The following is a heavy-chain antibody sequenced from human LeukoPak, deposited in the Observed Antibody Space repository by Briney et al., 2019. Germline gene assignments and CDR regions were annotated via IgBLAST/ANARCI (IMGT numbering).Heavy chain of an antibody. CDR3: AKGGRLLWFGEPTDFFDY. D-gene: IGHD3-10*01. J-gene: IGHJ4*02. CDR1: GFTFTSYA. CDR2: FSGSCGST. Sequence: PGGPLRLSCTASGFTFTSYAMRGVPQSPGKALDWVSAFSGSCGSTYYAHSVKARFTIPRHNCKNTLYLQMNSLRAEDTAVYYCAKGGRLLWFGEPTDFFDYWGQGTLVTVSS. V-gene: IGHV3-23*01.